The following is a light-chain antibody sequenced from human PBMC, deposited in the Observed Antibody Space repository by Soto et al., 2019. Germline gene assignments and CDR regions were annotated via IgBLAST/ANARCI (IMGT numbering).Light chain of an antibody. CDR2: DDD. CDR3: GSWDSSMSAYV. CDR1: SSNIGGNS. Sequence: QSVLTQPPSVSAAPGQRVTISCPGSSSNIGGNSVSWYQQLPGTAPKLLIYDDDKRPSGIPDRFSGSKSGTSATLGITGFQTGEEADYYCGSWDSSMSAYVFGPGTKVTV. V-gene: IGLV1-51*01. J-gene: IGLJ1*01.